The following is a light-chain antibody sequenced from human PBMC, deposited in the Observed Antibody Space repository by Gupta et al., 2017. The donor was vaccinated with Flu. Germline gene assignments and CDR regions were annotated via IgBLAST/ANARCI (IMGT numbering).Light chain of an antibody. CDR1: SSDVCAYNC. Sequence: STLPQPASVTGPRRQSFPISSTVPSSDVCAYNCVSWYPQRPGKAPKLLIYAVSNRPSGVSDRFSGSKSGDTASLTIAGLQAEDEADYYCSSYTSGSAIIVVVGGGTKLTVL. CDR3: SSYTSGSAIIVV. J-gene: IGLJ2*01. V-gene: IGLV2-14*01. CDR2: AVS.